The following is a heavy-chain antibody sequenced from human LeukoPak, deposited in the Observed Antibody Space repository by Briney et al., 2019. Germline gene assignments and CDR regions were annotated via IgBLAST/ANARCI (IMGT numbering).Heavy chain of an antibody. CDR1: GYTFTGYY. CDR2: INPNSGDT. Sequence: ASVKVSCKASGYTFTGYYMHWVRQAPGQGLKWMGWINPNSGDTHYAQKFQGRVTMTRDTSISTAYMELSRLRSDDSAVYYCARGSTVGATESLGFDYWGQGTPVSVSS. J-gene: IGHJ4*02. CDR3: ARGSTVGATESLGFDY. V-gene: IGHV1-2*02. D-gene: IGHD1-26*01.